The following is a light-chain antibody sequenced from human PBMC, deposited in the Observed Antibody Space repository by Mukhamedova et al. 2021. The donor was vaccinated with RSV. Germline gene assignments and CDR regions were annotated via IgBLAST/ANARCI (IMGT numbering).Light chain of an antibody. V-gene: IGKV1-39*01. Sequence: GVPSRFSGSGSGTDFSLTISGLEADDFATYFCQQMYGIHLTFGGGTKVEIK. CDR3: QQMYGIHLT. J-gene: IGKJ4*01.